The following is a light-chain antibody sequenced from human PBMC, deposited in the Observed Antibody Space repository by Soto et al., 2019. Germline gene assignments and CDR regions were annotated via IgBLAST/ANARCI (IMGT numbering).Light chain of an antibody. CDR1: QRFGSSN. J-gene: IGKJ1*01. V-gene: IGKV3-20*01. CDR3: QQYGNSPWT. CDR2: STS. Sequence: LTQSPGTLSLSPGERGTLSXRASQRFGSSNLAWYQQTPGQAPRLLIYSTSSRATGIPDRFSGSGSGTDFTLTISRLEPEDFAVYYCQQYGNSPWTFGQGTKVEIK.